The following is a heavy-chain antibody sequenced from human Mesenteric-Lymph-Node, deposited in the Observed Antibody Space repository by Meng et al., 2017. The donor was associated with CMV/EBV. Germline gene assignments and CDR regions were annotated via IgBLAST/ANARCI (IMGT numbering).Heavy chain of an antibody. J-gene: IGHJ4*02. Sequence: QVPLHQGGAGLLKPSETLSVTCAVYGGSFSCYYWNWIRQSPKKGLEWIGEINHSGSTTYNPSFTSRIIISVDTSTNQISLNMSSVTAADTAVYYCARGSSYDILTGYFDYWGQGALVTVSS. V-gene: IGHV4-34*01. CDR3: ARGSSYDILTGYFDY. D-gene: IGHD3-9*01. CDR1: GGSFSCYY. CDR2: INHSGST.